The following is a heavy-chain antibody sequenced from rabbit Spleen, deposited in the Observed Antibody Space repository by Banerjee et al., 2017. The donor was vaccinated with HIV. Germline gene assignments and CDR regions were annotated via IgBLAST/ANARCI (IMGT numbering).Heavy chain of an antibody. CDR3: ARDLAGVIGWNFKL. J-gene: IGHJ4*01. D-gene: IGHD4-1*01. Sequence: EQLEESGGGLVKPEGSLKLSCKASGFDFNTYGVSWVRQAPGKGLEWIACINAVTGKAVYASWAKGRFTFSKTSSTTVTLQMTSLTAADTATYFCARDLAGVIGWNFKLWGQGTLVTVS. V-gene: IGHV1S45*01. CDR2: INAVTGKA. CDR1: GFDFNTYG.